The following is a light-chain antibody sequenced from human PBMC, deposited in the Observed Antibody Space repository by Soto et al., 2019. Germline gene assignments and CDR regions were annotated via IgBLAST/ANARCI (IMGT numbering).Light chain of an antibody. J-gene: IGKJ3*01. CDR1: QGVSSN. V-gene: IGKV3-15*01. CDR3: QQYNNWPPL. Sequence: EIVMTQSPATLSVSPGERATLSCRASQGVSSNLAWYQQKPGQAPRLLIYGASTRATGIPARFSGSGSGTEFTLTISSLQSEDFAVYYCQQYNNWPPLFGPGTKVDIK. CDR2: GAS.